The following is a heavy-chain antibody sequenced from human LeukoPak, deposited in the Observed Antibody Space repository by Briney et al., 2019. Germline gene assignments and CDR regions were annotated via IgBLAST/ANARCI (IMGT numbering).Heavy chain of an antibody. CDR2: ISYDGSNK. D-gene: IGHD3-22*01. CDR1: GFTFSSYA. J-gene: IGHJ4*02. Sequence: QSGGSLRLSCAASGFTFSSYAMHWVRQAPGKGLEWVAVISYDGSNKYYADSVKGRFTISRDNSKNTLYLQMNSLRAEDTAVYYCARAPYYDSSGYYSQYYFDYWGQGTLVTVSS. CDR3: ARAPYYDSSGYYSQYYFDY. V-gene: IGHV3-30-3*01.